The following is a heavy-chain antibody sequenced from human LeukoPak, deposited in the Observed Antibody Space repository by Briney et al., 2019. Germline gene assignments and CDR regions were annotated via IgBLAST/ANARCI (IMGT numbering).Heavy chain of an antibody. CDR2: ISGSGDAT. CDR3: AKAHYGDFLGWFDP. V-gene: IGHV3-23*01. CDR1: GFTFTSYA. J-gene: IGHJ5*02. Sequence: PGGPLRLSCGASGFTFTSYAMNWVRQAPGKGLEWVSAISGSGDATYYADSVKGRFTISRDSSKDTLYLQMNSLRVEDTALYYCAKAHYGDFLGWFDPWGQGTLVTVSS. D-gene: IGHD4-17*01.